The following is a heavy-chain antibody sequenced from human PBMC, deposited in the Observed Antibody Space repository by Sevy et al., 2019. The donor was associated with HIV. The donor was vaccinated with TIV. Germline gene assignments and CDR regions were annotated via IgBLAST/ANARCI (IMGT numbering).Heavy chain of an antibody. J-gene: IGHJ3*02. Sequence: GGSMRLSCAASGFTVSSNYMSWVRQAPGKGVEWVSVIYSGGSTYYADSVKGRFTISRDNSKNTLYLQMNSLRAEDTAVYYCARELRIAVAVGAFDIWGQGTMVTVSS. CDR3: ARELRIAVAVGAFDI. CDR1: GFTVSSNY. V-gene: IGHV3-53*01. CDR2: IYSGGST. D-gene: IGHD6-19*01.